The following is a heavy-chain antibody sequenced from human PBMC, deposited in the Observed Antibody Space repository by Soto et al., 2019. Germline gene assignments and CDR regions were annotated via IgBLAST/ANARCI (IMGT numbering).Heavy chain of an antibody. Sequence: SETLSLTCAVYGGSFSGYYWSWIRQPPGKGLEWIGEINHSGSTNYNPSLKSRVTISVDTSKNQFSLKLSSVTAADTAVYYCARKGPGGAVDYWGQGTLVTVSS. D-gene: IGHD3-10*01. J-gene: IGHJ4*02. CDR3: ARKGPGGAVDY. CDR1: GGSFSGYY. V-gene: IGHV4-34*01. CDR2: INHSGST.